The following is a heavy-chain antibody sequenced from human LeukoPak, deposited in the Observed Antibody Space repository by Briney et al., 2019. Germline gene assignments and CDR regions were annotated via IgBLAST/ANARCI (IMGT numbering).Heavy chain of an antibody. V-gene: IGHV3-74*01. D-gene: IGHD1-26*01. CDR2: INTDGSST. J-gene: IGHJ3*02. CDR3: ARVPVVISGSWTPDAFDI. CDR1: GFIFSDYW. Sequence: GGSLRLSCEASGFIFSDYWMHWVRQAPGKGLVWVSHINTDGSSTTSADSVNGRFTISRDSSKNTLYLQINSLRAEDTAVYYCARVPVVISGSWTPDAFDIWGQGTMVTVSS.